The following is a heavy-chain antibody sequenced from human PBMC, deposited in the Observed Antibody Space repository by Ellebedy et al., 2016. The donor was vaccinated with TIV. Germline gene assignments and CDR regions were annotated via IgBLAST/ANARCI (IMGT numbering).Heavy chain of an antibody. CDR2: ISGSGGST. V-gene: IGHV3-23*01. CDR3: AKDYKWELSDFDY. D-gene: IGHD1-26*01. J-gene: IGHJ4*02. Sequence: GESLKISCAASGFTFSSYAMSWVRQAPGKGLEWVSAISGSGGSTYYADSVKGRFTISRDNSKNTLYLQMNSLRAEDTAVYYWAKDYKWELSDFDYWGQGTLVTVS. CDR1: GFTFSSYA.